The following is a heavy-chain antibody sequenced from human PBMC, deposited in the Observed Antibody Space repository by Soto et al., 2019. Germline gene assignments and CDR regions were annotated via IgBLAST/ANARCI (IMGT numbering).Heavy chain of an antibody. D-gene: IGHD4-17*01. V-gene: IGHV4-34*01. CDR3: ARGRSTVTRRWFGP. CDR2: INHSGST. CDR1: GGSFSGYY. Sequence: SETLSLTCAVYGGSFSGYYWSWIRQPPGKGLEWIGEINHSGSTNYNPSLKSRVTISVDTSKNQFSLKLSSVTAADTAVYYCARGRSTVTRRWFGPWGQGTLVTVSS. J-gene: IGHJ5*02.